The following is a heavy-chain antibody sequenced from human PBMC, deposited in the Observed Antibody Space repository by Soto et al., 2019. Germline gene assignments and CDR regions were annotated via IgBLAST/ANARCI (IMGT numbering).Heavy chain of an antibody. CDR1: GFSFDTYG. V-gene: IGHV3-30*15. J-gene: IGHJ6*02. Sequence: GGSLRLSCVASGFSFDTYGIHWVRQAPGKGLQWVALISYEGSNTYYADSVRGRFTISRENSKNTLYLQMSTLRPEDTGVYYCARVTPGNNLYYFSGLDIWGQGTSVNVSS. D-gene: IGHD1-1*01. CDR3: ARVTPGNNLYYFSGLDI. CDR2: ISYEGSNT.